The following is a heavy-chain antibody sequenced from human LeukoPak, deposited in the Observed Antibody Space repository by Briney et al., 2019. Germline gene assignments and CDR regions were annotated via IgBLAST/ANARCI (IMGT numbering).Heavy chain of an antibody. CDR2: INHSGST. J-gene: IGHJ4*02. V-gene: IGHV4-34*01. Sequence: NPSETLSLTCAVYGGSFSGYYWSWIRQPPGKGLEWIGEINHSGSTNYNPSLKSRVTISVDTSKNQFSLKLSSVTAADTAVYYCARRRLPFDYWGQGTLVTVSS. D-gene: IGHD5-18*01. CDR1: GGSFSGYY. CDR3: ARRRLPFDY.